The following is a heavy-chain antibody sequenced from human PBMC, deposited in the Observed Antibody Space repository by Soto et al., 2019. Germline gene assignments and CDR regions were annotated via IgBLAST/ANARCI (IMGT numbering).Heavy chain of an antibody. D-gene: IGHD6-6*01. Sequence: TLSLACAVCGGSSSMGGCSWGWIRQPPWKCLEWIGYIYHSGSTYYNPSLKSLVTISLNRSKNQFSLKLSSVTAADTSVHYCPRALRGRSSGLDHWGPGPLVTASS. CDR1: GGSSSMGGCS. CDR2: IYHSGST. CDR3: PRALRGRSSGLDH. V-gene: IGHV4-30-2*01. J-gene: IGHJ4*02.